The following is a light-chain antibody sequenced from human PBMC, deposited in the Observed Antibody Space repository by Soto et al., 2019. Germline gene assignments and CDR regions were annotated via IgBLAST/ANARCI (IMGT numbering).Light chain of an antibody. CDR2: AAS. J-gene: IGKJ4*01. CDR3: QYYGYAPLT. V-gene: IGKV1-27*01. CDR1: QDIMNL. Sequence: DIQMTQSPSSLSASVGDRVTITCRASQDIMNLLAWYQQKPGKDREVLIYAASTVQSGVPSRFSGSGFGTAFTLTISSLQPEDVATYYCQYYGYAPLTFGGGTKVEIK.